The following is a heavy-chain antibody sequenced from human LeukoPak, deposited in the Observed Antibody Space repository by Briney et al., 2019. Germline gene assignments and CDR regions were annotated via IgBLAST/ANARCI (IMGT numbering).Heavy chain of an antibody. D-gene: IGHD6-6*01. CDR1: GFTFSNYA. CDR2: VSANGGST. CDR3: ARGSSSDWFDP. J-gene: IGHJ5*02. V-gene: IGHV3-23*01. Sequence: QSGGSLRLSCAASGFTFSNYAINWVRHAPGKGLEWVSGVSANGGSTYYADSVKGRFSISRDNSKNTVYLQMTGLRSEDTAVYYCARGSSSDWFDPWGQGTLVTVSS.